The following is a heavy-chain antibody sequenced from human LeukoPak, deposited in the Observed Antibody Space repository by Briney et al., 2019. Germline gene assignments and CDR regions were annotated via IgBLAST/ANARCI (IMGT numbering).Heavy chain of an antibody. CDR2: IRYDGSNK. Sequence: QPGGSLRLSCAASGFTFSSYGMHWVRQAPGKGLEWVAFIRYDGSNKYYADSVKGRFTISRDNSKNTLYLQMNSLRAEDTAVYYCAKDLSQWIVGATSDYWGQGTLVTASS. V-gene: IGHV3-30*02. CDR1: GFTFSSYG. J-gene: IGHJ4*02. D-gene: IGHD1-26*01. CDR3: AKDLSQWIVGATSDY.